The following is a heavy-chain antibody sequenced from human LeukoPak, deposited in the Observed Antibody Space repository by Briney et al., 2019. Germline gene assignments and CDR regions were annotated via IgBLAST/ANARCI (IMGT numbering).Heavy chain of an antibody. V-gene: IGHV4-38-2*02. CDR2: IYHGGST. D-gene: IGHD6-13*01. CDR1: GYSISSGYY. CDR3: AREVGIEYSSSWYVPDY. Sequence: SETLSLTCTVSGYSISSGYYWGWIRQPPGKGLEWIGGIYHGGSTYYNPSLKSRDTISVDTSNSHFSLRLSSVPVADTAGYYCAREVGIEYSSSWYVPDYWGQGTLVTVSS. J-gene: IGHJ4*02.